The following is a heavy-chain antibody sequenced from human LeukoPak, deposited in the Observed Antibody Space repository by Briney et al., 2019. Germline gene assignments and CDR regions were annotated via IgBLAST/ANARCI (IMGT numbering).Heavy chain of an antibody. J-gene: IGHJ6*03. V-gene: IGHV4-59*01. Sequence: SVTLSLTCTVSGGSISSYYWSWIRQPPGKGLEWIGYIYYSGSTNYNPSLKSRVTISVDTSKNQFSLELSSVTAADTAVYYCARDWGVSARPGYMDVWGKGTTVTVSS. CDR2: IYYSGST. D-gene: IGHD6-6*01. CDR1: GGSISSYY. CDR3: ARDWGVSARPGYMDV.